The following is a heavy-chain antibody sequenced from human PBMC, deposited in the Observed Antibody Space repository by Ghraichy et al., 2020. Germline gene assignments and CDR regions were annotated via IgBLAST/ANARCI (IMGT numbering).Heavy chain of an antibody. CDR3: ARDGSWYRDGYNVGFDY. CDR2: INPSGGST. Sequence: ASVKVSCKASGYTFTSYYMHWVRQAPGQGLEWMGIINPSGGSTSYAQKFQGRVTMTRDTSTSTVYVELSSLRSEDTAVYYCARDGSWYRDGYNVGFDYWGQGTLVTVSS. D-gene: IGHD5-24*01. J-gene: IGHJ4*02. V-gene: IGHV1-46*03. CDR1: GYTFTSYY.